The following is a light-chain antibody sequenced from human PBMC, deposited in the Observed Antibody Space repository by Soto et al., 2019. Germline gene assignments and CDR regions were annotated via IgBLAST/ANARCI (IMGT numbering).Light chain of an antibody. CDR2: GAS. CDR3: QRYGSSQFT. V-gene: IGKV3-20*01. Sequence: EIVLTQSTGTLSVSPGERATLSCRASQSVGSNYLAWYQQKPGQAPRLLIYGASSRATGIPDRFSGSGSGTDFTLTINRLEPEDFTVYYCQRYGSSQFTFGPGTKVDIK. J-gene: IGKJ3*01. CDR1: QSVGSNY.